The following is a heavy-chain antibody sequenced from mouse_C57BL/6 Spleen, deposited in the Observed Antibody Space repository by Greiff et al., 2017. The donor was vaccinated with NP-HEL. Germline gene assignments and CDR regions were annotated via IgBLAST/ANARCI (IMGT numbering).Heavy chain of an antibody. CDR2: ISYDGSN. V-gene: IGHV3-6*01. Sequence: EVKLMESGPGLVKPSQSLSLTCSVTGYSITSGYYWNWIRQFPGNKLEWMGYISYDGSNNYNPSLKNRISITRDTSKNQFFLKLNSVTTEDTATYYCARDDYDSGSYFDYWGQGTTLTVSS. J-gene: IGHJ2*01. CDR3: ARDDYDSGSYFDY. CDR1: GYSITSGYY. D-gene: IGHD2-4*01.